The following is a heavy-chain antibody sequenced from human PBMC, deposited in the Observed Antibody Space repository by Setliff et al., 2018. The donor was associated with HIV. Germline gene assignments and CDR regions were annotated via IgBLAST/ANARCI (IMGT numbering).Heavy chain of an antibody. CDR1: GYSISSSSYY. CDR2: IYYSGST. V-gene: IGHV4-39*07. CDR3: ASDFRIGWAVQDYWYFDL. D-gene: IGHD1-26*01. J-gene: IGHJ2*01. Sequence: SETLSLTCTVSGYSISSSSYYWDWIRQPPGKGLEWIGSIYYSGSTYYNPSLKSRVTISVDTSKNQFSLKLSSVTAADTAVYYCASDFRIGWAVQDYWYFDLWGRGTLVTVSS.